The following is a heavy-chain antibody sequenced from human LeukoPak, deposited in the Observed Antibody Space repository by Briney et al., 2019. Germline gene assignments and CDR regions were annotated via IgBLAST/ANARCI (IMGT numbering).Heavy chain of an antibody. V-gene: IGHV1-69*04. Sequence: SVKVSCKASGGTFGDYAINGLRQAPGQGLEWVGRVTPVLGIANYAQNFQGRVTITADKSTSTAYMEVSSLRSDDTAVYFCARKADAPSWFDPWGQGTLVTVSS. J-gene: IGHJ5*02. CDR2: VTPVLGIA. CDR1: GGTFGDYA. CDR3: ARKADAPSWFDP.